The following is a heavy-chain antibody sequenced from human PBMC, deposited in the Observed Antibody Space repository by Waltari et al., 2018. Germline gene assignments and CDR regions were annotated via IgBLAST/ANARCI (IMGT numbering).Heavy chain of an antibody. CDR3: ARGEAAAGLNWFDP. Sequence: QVQLVQSGAEVKKPGSSVKVSCKASGDTFINYAITWGRQAPGQGLEWMGGIFPRFGTANYAQKFQGRVTITADESTSTAYMELSSLRSEDTAVYYCARGEAAAGLNWFDPWGQGTLVTVSS. J-gene: IGHJ5*02. CDR2: IFPRFGTA. D-gene: IGHD6-13*01. CDR1: GDTFINYA. V-gene: IGHV1-69*01.